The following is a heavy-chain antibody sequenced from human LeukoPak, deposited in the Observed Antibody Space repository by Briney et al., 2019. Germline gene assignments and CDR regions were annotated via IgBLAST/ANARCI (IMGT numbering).Heavy chain of an antibody. CDR3: ARRLYCSSTSCSYYFDY. D-gene: IGHD2-2*01. CDR1: GFTFSSYS. CDR2: ISSSSSYI. J-gene: IGHJ4*02. V-gene: IGHV3-21*01. Sequence: GGSLRPSCAASGFTFSSYSMNWVRQAPGKGLEWVSSISSSSSYIYYADSVKGRFTISRDNAKNSLYLQMNSLRAEDTAVYYCARRLYCSSTSCSYYFDYWGQGTLVTASS.